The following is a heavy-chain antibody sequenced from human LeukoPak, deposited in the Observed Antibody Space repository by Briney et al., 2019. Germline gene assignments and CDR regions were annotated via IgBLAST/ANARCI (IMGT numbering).Heavy chain of an antibody. CDR2: INPNSGGT. D-gene: IGHD2-2*02. Sequence: GASVKVSCKASGYTFTGYYMHWVRQAPGQGLEWMGWINPNSGGTNYAQKFQGRVTMTRDTSISTAYMELSRLRSDDTAVYYCARAVRRIGQIVVVPAAIDYWGQGTLVTVSS. V-gene: IGHV1-2*02. CDR1: GYTFTGYY. CDR3: ARAVRRIGQIVVVPAAIDY. J-gene: IGHJ4*02.